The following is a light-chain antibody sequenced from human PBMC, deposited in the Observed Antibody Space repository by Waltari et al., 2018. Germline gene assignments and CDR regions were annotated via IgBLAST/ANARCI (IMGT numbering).Light chain of an antibody. CDR3: CSYAGNYKFV. CDR1: NRAVGSDDS. CDR2: DAV. V-gene: IGLV2-11*01. J-gene: IGLJ2*01. Sequence: QSVLTQPRSVSGSPAQSVTISCTVTNRAVGSDDSVSCYQQNAGKAPKLVIYDAVRRPSGVPYRFSGSKYGATASLTISGLQAEDEADYYCCSYAGNYKFVFGGGTKVTVL.